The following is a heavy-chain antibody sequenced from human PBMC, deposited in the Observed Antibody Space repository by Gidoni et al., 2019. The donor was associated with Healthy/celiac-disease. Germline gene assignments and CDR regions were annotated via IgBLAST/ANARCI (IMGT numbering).Heavy chain of an antibody. CDR1: GFTFSDDY. D-gene: IGHD6-19*01. J-gene: IGHJ6*03. Sequence: QVQLVESGGGLVKPGGSLRLSWAAPGFTFSDDYMSWIRQAPGKGLEWVSYISSSSSYTNDADSVKGRFTISRDTAKTSLYLQMNSLSAEDTAVYYCARVPRGMAGLYYYYYMDVWGKGTTVTVSS. V-gene: IGHV3-11*05. CDR3: ARVPRGMAGLYYYYYMDV. CDR2: ISSSSSYT.